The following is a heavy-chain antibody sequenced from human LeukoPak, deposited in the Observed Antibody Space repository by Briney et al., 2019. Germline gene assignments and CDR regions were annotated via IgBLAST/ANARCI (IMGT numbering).Heavy chain of an antibody. D-gene: IGHD3-22*01. CDR2: ISWNSGSI. Sequence: PGGSLRLSCAASGFTFDDYAMHWVRQAPGKGLEWVSGISWNSGSIGYADSVKGRFTISRDNAKNSLYLQMNSLRAEDTALYYCAKVSTYYYDSSGYFDYWGQGTLVTVSS. CDR3: AKVSTYYYDSSGYFDY. V-gene: IGHV3-9*01. CDR1: GFTFDDYA. J-gene: IGHJ4*02.